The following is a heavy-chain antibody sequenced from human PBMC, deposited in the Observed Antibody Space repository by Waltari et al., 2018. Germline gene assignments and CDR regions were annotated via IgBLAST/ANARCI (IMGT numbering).Heavy chain of an antibody. CDR3: ARELAAGGATGY. Sequence: QLQLQESGPGLGKPSETLSLTCTVSGGSVSTGTNYWGWIRQPPGKGLEWIGTIYYTMSVDTSRNQFSLKLTSVTAADTPVYYCARELAAGGATGYWGQGTLVTVSS. D-gene: IGHD1-26*01. CDR2: IYY. V-gene: IGHV4-39*02. J-gene: IGHJ4*02. CDR1: GGSVSTGTNY.